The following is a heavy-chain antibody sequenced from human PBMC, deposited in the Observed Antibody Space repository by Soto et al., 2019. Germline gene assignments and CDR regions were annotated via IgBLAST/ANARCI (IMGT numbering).Heavy chain of an antibody. J-gene: IGHJ6*02. D-gene: IGHD1-1*01. CDR3: AKETTGTTQYYYYYYGMDV. V-gene: IGHV3-23*01. Sequence: EVQLLESGGGLVQPGGSLRLSCAASGFTFSSYAMSWVRQAPGKGLEWVSAISGSGGSTYYADSVKGRFTISRENSKNTLYLQMNSLRAEDTAVYYCAKETTGTTQYYYYYYGMDVWGQGTTVTVSS. CDR2: ISGSGGST. CDR1: GFTFSSYA.